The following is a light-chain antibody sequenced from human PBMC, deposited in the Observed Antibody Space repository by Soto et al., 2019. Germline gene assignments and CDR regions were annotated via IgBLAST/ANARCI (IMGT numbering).Light chain of an antibody. V-gene: IGLV2-14*01. CDR3: SSYTSTFYV. CDR1: SSDVGAYNY. J-gene: IGLJ1*01. CDR2: EVS. Sequence: QPVLTQPASVSGSPGQSITISCTGTSSDVGAYNYVSWYQQHPGKAPKLMIYEVSNRPSGVSNRFSGSKSANTASLTISGLQAEDEADYYCSSYTSTFYVFGTGTKLTVL.